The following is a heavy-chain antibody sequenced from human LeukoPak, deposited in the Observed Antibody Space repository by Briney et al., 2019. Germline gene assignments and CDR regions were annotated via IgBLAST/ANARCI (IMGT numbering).Heavy chain of an antibody. CDR3: AKDLGWLQFPDY. V-gene: IGHV3-30*18. J-gene: IGHJ4*02. CDR2: ISYDGSNK. CDR1: GFTFSSYG. Sequence: PGGSLRLSCVASGFTFSSYGMHWVRQAPGKGLEWMAVISYDGSNKYYADSVKGRFTISRDDSKNTLYLQMNSLRAEDTAVYYCAKDLGWLQFPDYWGQGTLVTVSS. D-gene: IGHD5-24*01.